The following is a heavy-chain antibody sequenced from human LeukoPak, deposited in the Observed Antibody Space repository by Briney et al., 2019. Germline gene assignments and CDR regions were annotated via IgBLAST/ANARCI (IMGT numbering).Heavy chain of an antibody. Sequence: SETLSLTCAVSGGSISSSNWWSWVRQPPGKGLEWIGEIYHSGSTNYNPSPKSRVTISVDKSKNQFSLKLSSVTAADTAVYYCARGDPNYYYYGMDAWGQGTTVIVSS. CDR1: GGSISSSNW. CDR3: ARGDPNYYYYGMDA. V-gene: IGHV4-4*02. D-gene: IGHD2-21*02. J-gene: IGHJ6*02. CDR2: IYHSGST.